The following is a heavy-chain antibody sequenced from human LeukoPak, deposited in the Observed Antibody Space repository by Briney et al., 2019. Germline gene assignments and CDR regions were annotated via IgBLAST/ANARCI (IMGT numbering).Heavy chain of an antibody. D-gene: IGHD3-3*01. V-gene: IGHV6-1*01. CDR3: AREESVFGVVSNWFDP. CDR1: GDSVSSNSAA. J-gene: IGHJ5*02. CDR2: TYYRSKWYN. Sequence: SQTLSLTCAISGDSVSSNSAAWNWIRQSPSRGLEWLGRTYYRSKWYNDYAVSVKSRITINPDTSKNQFSLQLNSVTPEDTAVYYCAREESVFGVVSNWFDPWGQGTLVTVSS.